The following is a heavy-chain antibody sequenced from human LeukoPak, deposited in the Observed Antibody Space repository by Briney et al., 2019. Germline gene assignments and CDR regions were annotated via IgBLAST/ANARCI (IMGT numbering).Heavy chain of an antibody. J-gene: IGHJ4*02. D-gene: IGHD3-10*01. Sequence: GASVKVSCKASGYTFTSYGISWVRQAPGQGLEWMGWISAYNGNTNYAQKLQGRVTMTTDTSTSTAYMELRSLRSDDTAVYYCARDNLSGAIMVRGAMGIDYWGQGTLVTVSS. CDR2: ISAYNGNT. V-gene: IGHV1-18*01. CDR3: ARDNLSGAIMVRGAMGIDY. CDR1: GYTFTSYG.